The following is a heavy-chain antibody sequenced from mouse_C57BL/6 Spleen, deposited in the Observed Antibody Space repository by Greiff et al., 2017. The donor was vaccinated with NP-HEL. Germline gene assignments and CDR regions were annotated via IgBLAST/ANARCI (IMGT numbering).Heavy chain of an antibody. CDR1: GYTFTDYY. V-gene: IGHV1-26*01. J-gene: IGHJ3*01. CDR3: ARGTTVVEGTWFAY. D-gene: IGHD1-1*01. CDR2: INPNNGGT. Sequence: VQLQQSGPELVKPGASVKISCKASGYTFTDYYMNWVKQSHGKSLEWIGDINPNNGGTSYNQKFKGKATLTVDKSSSTAYMELRSLTSEDSAVYYCARGTTVVEGTWFAYWGQGTLVTVSA.